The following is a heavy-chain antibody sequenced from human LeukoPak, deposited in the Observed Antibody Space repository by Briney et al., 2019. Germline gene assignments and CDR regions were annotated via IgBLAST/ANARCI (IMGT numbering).Heavy chain of an antibody. CDR1: GFTFSNSA. CDR3: AKADYYDSSGYPLFDY. CDR2: ISGSGGTT. Sequence: GGSLRLSCAASGFTFSNSAMSWVRQAPGKGLEWVSAISGSGGTTYYADSVRGRFTISRDNSKNTLYLQMNSLRAEDTAVYYCAKADYYDSSGYPLFDYWGQGTLVTVSS. D-gene: IGHD3-22*01. V-gene: IGHV3-23*01. J-gene: IGHJ4*02.